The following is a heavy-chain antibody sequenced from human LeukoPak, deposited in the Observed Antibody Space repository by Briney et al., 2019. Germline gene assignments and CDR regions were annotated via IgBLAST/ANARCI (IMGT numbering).Heavy chain of an antibody. D-gene: IGHD2-15*01. CDR3: AKDRPPRFCGGGSCYSAPFGMDV. CDR2: ISYDGSNK. V-gene: IGHV3-30*18. Sequence: GGSLRLSCAASGFTFSSYGMHWVRQAPGKGLEWVAVISYDGSNKYYADPVKGRFTISRDNSKNTHLQMNSLRAEDTAVYYCAKDRPPRFCGGGSCYSAPFGMDVWGQGTTVKVSS. J-gene: IGHJ6*02. CDR1: GFTFSSYG.